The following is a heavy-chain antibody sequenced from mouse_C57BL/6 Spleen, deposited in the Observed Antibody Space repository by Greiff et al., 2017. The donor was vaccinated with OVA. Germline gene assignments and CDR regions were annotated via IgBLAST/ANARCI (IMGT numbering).Heavy chain of an antibody. J-gene: IGHJ2*01. CDR3: TRENWAYYSDY. Sequence: EVHLVESGEGLVKPGGSLKLSCAASGFTFSSYAMSWVRQTPEKRLEWVAYISSGGDYIYYADTVKGRFTISRDNARNTLYLQMSSLKSEDTAMYYCTRENWAYYSDYWGEGTTLTVSS. CDR2: ISSGGDYI. V-gene: IGHV5-9-1*02. D-gene: IGHD4-1*01. CDR1: GFTFSSYA.